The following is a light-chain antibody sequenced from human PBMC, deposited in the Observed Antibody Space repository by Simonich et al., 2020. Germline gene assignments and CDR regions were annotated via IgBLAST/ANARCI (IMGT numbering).Light chain of an antibody. CDR3: SSYTSSSFWV. V-gene: IGLV2-14*01. CDR2: DVS. CDR1: SSDVGGYNY. J-gene: IGLJ3*02. Sequence: QSALTQPASVSGSPGQSITISCTGTSSDVGGYNYVSWYQQHPGKAPKLLIYDVSKRPSGVSNRFSGSKSGNTASLTNSGLQAEDEADYYCSSYTSSSFWVFGGGTKLTVL.